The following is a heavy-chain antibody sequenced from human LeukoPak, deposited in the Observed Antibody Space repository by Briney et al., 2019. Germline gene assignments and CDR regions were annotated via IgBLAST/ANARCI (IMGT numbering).Heavy chain of an antibody. CDR2: INPSGGST. CDR1: GFTFTSYY. D-gene: IGHD5-12*01. V-gene: IGHV1-46*01. J-gene: IGHJ4*02. CDR3: ARDPRTRGGATRYYFDC. Sequence: ASVKVSCKASGFTFTSYYMHWVRQAPGQGLEWMGIINPSGGSTSYAQKFQGRVTMTRDTSTSTVYMELSSLRSEDTAVYYCARDPRTRGGATRYYFDCWGQGTLVTVSS.